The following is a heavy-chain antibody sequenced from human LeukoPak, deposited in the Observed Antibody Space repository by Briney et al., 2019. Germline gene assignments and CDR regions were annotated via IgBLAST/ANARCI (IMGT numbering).Heavy chain of an antibody. CDR1: GYSIGSGYS. J-gene: IGHJ6*02. CDR2: IYYSGST. V-gene: IGHV4-38-2*02. CDR3: ARIIVYYYGMDV. D-gene: IGHD2-15*01. Sequence: SETLSLTCTVSGYSIGSGYSWGWIRQPPGKGLEWIGYIYYSGSTNYNPSLKSRVTISVDTSKNQFSLKLSSVTAADTAVYYCARIIVYYYGMDVWGQGTTVTVSS.